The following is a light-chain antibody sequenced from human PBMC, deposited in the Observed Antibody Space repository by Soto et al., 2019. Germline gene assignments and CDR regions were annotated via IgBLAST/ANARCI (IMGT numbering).Light chain of an antibody. CDR1: YRDIGDYNY. Sequence: QSALTQPPSASGSPGQSVAISYAGSYRDIGDYNYVSWYQQHPGKVPKLIISEVSKRPSGVPDRLSGSKSGYTASLTVSDLQTSDEAVYYCSSYSGTNSNVIFGGGTKLTVL. J-gene: IGLJ2*01. CDR3: SSYSGTNSNVI. V-gene: IGLV2-8*01. CDR2: EVS.